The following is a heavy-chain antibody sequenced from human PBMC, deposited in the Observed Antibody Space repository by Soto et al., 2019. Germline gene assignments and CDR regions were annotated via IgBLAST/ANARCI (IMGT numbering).Heavy chain of an antibody. J-gene: IGHJ4*02. CDR3: ARDLGSDLSAPGAVFDY. Sequence: ASVKVSCKASGYFFTIYGISWVRQAPGQGLEWMGWISPYNDNTKYAQNFQGRVTMTTDTSTQTAYMELRRLRSDDPAVYYCARDLGSDLSAPGAVFDYWGQGTHVTVS. D-gene: IGHD1-26*01. CDR1: GYFFTIYG. V-gene: IGHV1-18*04. CDR2: ISPYNDNT.